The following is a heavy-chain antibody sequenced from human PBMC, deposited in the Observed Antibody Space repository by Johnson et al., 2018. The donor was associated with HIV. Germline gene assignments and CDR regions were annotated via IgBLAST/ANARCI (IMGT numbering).Heavy chain of an antibody. J-gene: IGHJ3*02. V-gene: IGHV3-66*02. CDR1: GIIVTGNF. CDR2: INAGGDT. CDR3: ARPSVVTTLTTTPWAFDI. D-gene: IGHD4-17*01. Sequence: MMLVESGGGLVQPGGSLRLSCAASGIIVTGNFMSWVRQAPGKGLEWVSVINAGGDTYYADSVKGRFTIPRDNPKSMLYLQVNSLRAEDTAVYYCARPSVVTTLTTTPWAFDIWGQGTMVTVSS.